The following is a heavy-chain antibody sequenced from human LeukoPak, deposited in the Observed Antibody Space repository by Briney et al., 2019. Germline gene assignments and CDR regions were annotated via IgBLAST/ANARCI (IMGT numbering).Heavy chain of an antibody. Sequence: SVKVSFKASGNAFTQYDINWVRQATGQGLEGMGWMNPDSGNTGYAQKVQVRLTMNRNSSISTAYMELSMLSSGDTAVYVFARGYYDFWSGYWNYYYYYMDVWGKGTTVTVSS. J-gene: IGHJ6*03. CDR3: ARGYYDFWSGYWNYYYYYMDV. CDR1: GNAFTQYD. D-gene: IGHD3-3*01. V-gene: IGHV1-8*01. CDR2: MNPDSGNT.